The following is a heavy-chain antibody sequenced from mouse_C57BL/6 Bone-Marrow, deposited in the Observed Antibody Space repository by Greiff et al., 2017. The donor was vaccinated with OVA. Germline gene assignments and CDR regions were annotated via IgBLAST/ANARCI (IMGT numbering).Heavy chain of an antibody. D-gene: IGHD2-3*01. CDR2: IDPENGDT. J-gene: IGHJ2*01. CDR3: TTERWLLREGDY. Sequence: VQLQQSGAELVRPGASVKLSCTASGFNIKDDYMHWVKQRPEQGLEWIGWIDPENGDTECASKFQGKATITADTSSNTAYLQLSSLTSEDTAVYYCTTERWLLREGDYWGQGTTLTVSS. CDR1: GFNIKDDY. V-gene: IGHV14-4*01.